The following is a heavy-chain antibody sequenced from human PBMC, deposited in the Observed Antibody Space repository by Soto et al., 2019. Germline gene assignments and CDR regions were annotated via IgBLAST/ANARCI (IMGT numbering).Heavy chain of an antibody. V-gene: IGHV3-30*18. CDR3: AKGSYGDYPYYYGMDV. Sequence: GGSLRLSCAASGFTFSSYGMHWVRQAPGKGLEWVAVISYDGSNKYYADSVKGRFTISRDNSKNTLYLQMNSLRAEDTAVYYCAKGSYGDYPYYYGMDVWGQGTTVTVSS. CDR2: ISYDGSNK. CDR1: GFTFSSYG. J-gene: IGHJ6*02. D-gene: IGHD4-17*01.